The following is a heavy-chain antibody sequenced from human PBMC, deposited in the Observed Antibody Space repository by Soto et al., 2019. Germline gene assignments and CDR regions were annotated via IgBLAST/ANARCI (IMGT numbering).Heavy chain of an antibody. Sequence: GGSLRLSWAAAGVNRSDHDMSWVRQAPGKGLEWVSVIYSGGSTYYADSVKGRFTISRHNSKNTLYLQMNSLRAEDTAVYYCARVNSSGWLDYWGQGTLVTVSS. CDR1: GVNRSDHD. D-gene: IGHD6-19*01. CDR3: ARVNSSGWLDY. J-gene: IGHJ4*02. V-gene: IGHV3-53*04. CDR2: IYSGGST.